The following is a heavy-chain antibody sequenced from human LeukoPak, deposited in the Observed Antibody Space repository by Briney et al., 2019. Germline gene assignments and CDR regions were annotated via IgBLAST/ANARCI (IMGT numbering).Heavy chain of an antibody. J-gene: IGHJ3*02. CDR1: GFTFSSYS. D-gene: IGHD3-10*01. CDR3: ATGDAFDI. CDR2: ISSSSSYI. V-gene: IGHV3-21*04. Sequence: GGSLRLSCAASGFTFSSYSMNWVRQAPGKGLEWVSSISSSSSYIYYADSVKGRFTISRDNSKNTLYLQMNSLRAEDTAVYYCATGDAFDIWGQGTMVTVSS.